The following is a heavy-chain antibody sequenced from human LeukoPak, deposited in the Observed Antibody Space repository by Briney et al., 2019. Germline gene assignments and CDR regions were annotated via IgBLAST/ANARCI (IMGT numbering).Heavy chain of an antibody. CDR1: GYTLTELS. D-gene: IGHD3-3*01. Sequence: WASVKVSCKVSGYTLTELSMHWVREAPGKGLEWMGGFDPEDGETIYAQKFQGRVTMTEDTSTDTAYMELSSLRSEDTAVYYCATGGTIFGVVIQEGHFDHWGQGTLVTVSS. J-gene: IGHJ4*02. CDR3: ATGGTIFGVVIQEGHFDH. V-gene: IGHV1-24*01. CDR2: FDPEDGET.